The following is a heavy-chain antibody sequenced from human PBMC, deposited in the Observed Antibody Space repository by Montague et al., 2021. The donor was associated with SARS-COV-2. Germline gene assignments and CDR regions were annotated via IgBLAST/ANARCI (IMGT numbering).Heavy chain of an antibody. Sequence: SETLSLTCTVSGGSISSYYWSWIRQPPGKGLEWIGYIYYSGSTNYNPSLKSRVTISVDTSKNQFSLKLSSVTVADTAVYYCARHHQVGGVRHWGQGTLVTVSS. D-gene: IGHD2-8*02. CDR1: GGSISSYY. V-gene: IGHV4-59*08. CDR3: ARHHQVGGVRH. J-gene: IGHJ4*02. CDR2: IYYSGST.